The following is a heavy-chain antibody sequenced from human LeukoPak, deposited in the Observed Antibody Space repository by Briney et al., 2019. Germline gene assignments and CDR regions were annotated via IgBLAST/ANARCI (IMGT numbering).Heavy chain of an antibody. CDR2: IMKDGRAK. D-gene: IGHD3-16*01. Sequence: PGGSLRLSCAASEFTISNSWMTWVRQAPGKGLEWVANIMKDGRAKYYVDSVEGRFTISRDNAKNSVYLQMNSLRAEDTAVYHCASGGSLDCWGQGTLVTVSS. J-gene: IGHJ4*02. CDR1: EFTISNSW. CDR3: ASGGSLDC. V-gene: IGHV3-7*05.